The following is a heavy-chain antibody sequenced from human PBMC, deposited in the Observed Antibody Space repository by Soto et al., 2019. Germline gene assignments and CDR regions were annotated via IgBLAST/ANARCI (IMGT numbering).Heavy chain of an antibody. Sequence: SLRLSCSASGFTFSSYAMHWVRQAPGKGLEWVAVISYDGSNKYYADSVKGRFTISRDNSKNTLYLQMNSLRAEDTAVYYCARESYSSGYYYWGKGTLVNV. CDR3: ARESYSSGYYY. D-gene: IGHD3-22*01. V-gene: IGHV3-30-3*01. CDR1: GFTFSSYA. CDR2: ISYDGSNK. J-gene: IGHJ4*02.